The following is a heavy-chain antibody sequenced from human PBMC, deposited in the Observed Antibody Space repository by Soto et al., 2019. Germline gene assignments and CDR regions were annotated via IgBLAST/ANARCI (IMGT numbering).Heavy chain of an antibody. CDR3: AKDGYLDPYYFDY. J-gene: IGHJ4*02. CDR2: ISYDGISK. V-gene: IGHV3-30-3*01. Sequence: QVQLVESGGGVVQPGRSLRLSCAASGFTFSSYAMHWVRQAPGKGLEWVAVISYDGISKHYADSVKGRFSISRDDSENTLYVQMNRLRAEDTALYYCAKDGYLDPYYFDYWGQGTLVTVSS. CDR1: GFTFSSYA. D-gene: IGHD3-9*01.